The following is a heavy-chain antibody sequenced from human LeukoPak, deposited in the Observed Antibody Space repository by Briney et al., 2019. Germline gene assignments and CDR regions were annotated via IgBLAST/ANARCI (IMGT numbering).Heavy chain of an antibody. Sequence: GGSLRLSCAASVFTFSDYYMSWIPQAPGEGLEWVSYISSSGSTIYYADSVKGRFTISRDNAKNSLYLQMNSLRAEDTAVYYCASPQGTMVYANAFDIWGQGTMVTVSS. D-gene: IGHD2-8*01. J-gene: IGHJ3*02. CDR2: ISSSGSTI. V-gene: IGHV3-11*01. CDR3: ASPQGTMVYANAFDI. CDR1: VFTFSDYY.